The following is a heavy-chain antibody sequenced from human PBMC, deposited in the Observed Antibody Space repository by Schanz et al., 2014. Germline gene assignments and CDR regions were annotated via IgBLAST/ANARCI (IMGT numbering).Heavy chain of an antibody. V-gene: IGHV4-59*08. Sequence: QVHLQESGPGLVKPSETLSLTCTVSGVSISSFYWSWIRQSPGQGLEYFGYIYGGGSTSYNPPFKGRVTMTFDTSRNAFSRKPSSVTAADTAVYYCTRMSLRRGDYGGLDVWGQGTTVTVSS. CDR2: IYGGGST. D-gene: IGHD3-10*01. CDR3: TRMSLRRGDYGGLDV. J-gene: IGHJ6*02. CDR1: GVSISSFY.